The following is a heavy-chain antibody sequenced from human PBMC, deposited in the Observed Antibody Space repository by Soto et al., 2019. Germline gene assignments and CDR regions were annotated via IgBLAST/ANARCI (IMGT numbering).Heavy chain of an antibody. D-gene: IGHD5-12*01. CDR2: IYYSGST. V-gene: IGHV4-31*03. J-gene: IGHJ3*02. CDR3: ARDTNSGYATDAFDI. CDR1: GGSISSGGYY. Sequence: ASETLSLTCTVSGGSISSGGYYWSWIRQHPGKGLEWIGYIYYSGSTYYNPSLKSRVTISVDTSKNQFSLKLSSVTAADTAVYYCARDTNSGYATDAFDIWGQGTMVT.